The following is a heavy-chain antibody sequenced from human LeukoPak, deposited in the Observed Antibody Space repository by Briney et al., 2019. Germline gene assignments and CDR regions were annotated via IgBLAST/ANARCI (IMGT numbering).Heavy chain of an antibody. Sequence: GGSLRLSCAASGFTFSSYAMSWVRQAPGKGLEWVSAISGSGVNTYYADSVRGRFTISRDNSKNTLYLQMNSLRAEDTAVYYCAKDYPYYDSSGSAFDIWGQGTMVTVSS. CDR2: ISGSGVNT. CDR1: GFTFSSYA. J-gene: IGHJ3*02. CDR3: AKDYPYYDSSGSAFDI. V-gene: IGHV3-23*01. D-gene: IGHD3-22*01.